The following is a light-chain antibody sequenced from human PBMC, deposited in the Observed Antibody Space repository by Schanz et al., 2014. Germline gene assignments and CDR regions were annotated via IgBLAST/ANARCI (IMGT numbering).Light chain of an antibody. J-gene: IGLJ3*02. Sequence: QSALTQPASVSGSPGQSITIPCTGTSSDIGGYNYVSWYQQHPGKAPKLMIYDVSNRPSGVSNRFSGSKSGNTASLTISGLQAEDEADYYCSSYTSTNTLENLFGGGTKLTVL. V-gene: IGLV2-14*01. CDR3: SSYTSTNTLENL. CDR2: DVS. CDR1: SSDIGGYNY.